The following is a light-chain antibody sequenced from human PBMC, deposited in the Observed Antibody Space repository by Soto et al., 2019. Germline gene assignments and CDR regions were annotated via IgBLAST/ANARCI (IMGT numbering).Light chain of an antibody. CDR2: KAS. CDR1: QSISSW. V-gene: IGKV1-5*03. Sequence: DIQMTQSPSTLSASVGDRATITCRASQSISSWLAWYQQKPGKAPKLLIYKASSLESGVPSRFSGSGSGTEFTLTISSLQPDDFATYYCQQYNSYSPLTFGGGTKE. J-gene: IGKJ4*01. CDR3: QQYNSYSPLT.